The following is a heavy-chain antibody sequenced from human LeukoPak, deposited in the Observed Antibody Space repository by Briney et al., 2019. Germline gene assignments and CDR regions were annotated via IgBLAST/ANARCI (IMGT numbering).Heavy chain of an antibody. Sequence: ASVKVSCKASGYTCSVYYMHWGRHAPGQGLGWMGWSSPNSGGTNYAQKFQGRFTMTRDTSISPAYMELARLRSDDTAVYYCARDPAQSYYMDVWGKGTTATVSS. CDR2: SSPNSGGT. J-gene: IGHJ6*03. CDR3: ARDPAQSYYMDV. V-gene: IGHV1-2*02. CDR1: GYTCSVYY.